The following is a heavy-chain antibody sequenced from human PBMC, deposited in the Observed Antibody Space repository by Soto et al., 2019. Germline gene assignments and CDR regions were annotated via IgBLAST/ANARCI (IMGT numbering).Heavy chain of an antibody. J-gene: IGHJ6*03. V-gene: IGHV4-34*01. Sequence: SETLSLTCAVYGGSFSGYYWSWIRQPPGKGLEWTGEINHSGSTNYNPSLKSRVTISVDTSKNQFSLKLSSVTAADTAVYYCGSGSRDDYCVHVWRTATTFTVS. CDR2: INHSGST. CDR1: GGSFSGYY. CDR3: GSGSRDDYCVHV.